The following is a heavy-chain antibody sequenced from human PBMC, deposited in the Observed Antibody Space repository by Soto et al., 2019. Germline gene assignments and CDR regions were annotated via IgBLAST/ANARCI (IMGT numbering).Heavy chain of an antibody. CDR3: ARGVLEWLLRDSYYYYMDV. CDR1: GGSISSYY. D-gene: IGHD3-3*01. CDR2: IYYSGST. J-gene: IGHJ6*03. Sequence: ETLSLTCTVSGGSISSYYWSWIRQPPGKGLEWIGYIYYSGSTNYNPSLKSRVTLSVDPSNNQYSLKLSSVTAADTAVYYCARGVLEWLLRDSYYYYMDVWGKGTTVTVSS. V-gene: IGHV4-59*01.